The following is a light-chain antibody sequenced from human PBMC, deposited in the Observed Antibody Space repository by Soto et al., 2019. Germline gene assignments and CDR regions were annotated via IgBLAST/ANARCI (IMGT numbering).Light chain of an antibody. Sequence: QSALTQPPSASGSPGQSVTISCTGTSSDIGGYNYVSWYQQHPGKAPKLMIYEVSKRPSGVPDRFSGSKSGNTASLTVSGLLAEDEADYYCYSYTSSRGVFGTGTKLTVL. CDR2: EVS. V-gene: IGLV2-8*01. CDR3: YSYTSSRGV. J-gene: IGLJ1*01. CDR1: SSDIGGYNY.